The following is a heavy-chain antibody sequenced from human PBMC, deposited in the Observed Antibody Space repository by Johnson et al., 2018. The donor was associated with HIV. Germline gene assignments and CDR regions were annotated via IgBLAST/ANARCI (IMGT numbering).Heavy chain of an antibody. J-gene: IGHJ3*02. V-gene: IGHV3-30-3*01. CDR3: ARDLRFNRTVQGRIIISGVFDM. CDR1: GFTFSSYA. D-gene: IGHD3-10*01. Sequence: QMLLVESGGGVVQPGRSLRLSCAASGFTFSSYAMHWVRQAPGKGLEWVAVISYDGSNKYYADSVKGRFTISRDNSKNTLYLQMNSLRAEDTAVYYCARDLRFNRTVQGRIIISGVFDMWGQGTVVHVSS. CDR2: ISYDGSNK.